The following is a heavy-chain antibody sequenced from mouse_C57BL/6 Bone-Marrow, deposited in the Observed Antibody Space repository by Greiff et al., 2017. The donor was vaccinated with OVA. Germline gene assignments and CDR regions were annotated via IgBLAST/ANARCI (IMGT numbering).Heavy chain of an antibody. CDR2: IDPNRGGT. CDR3: ASSYYSNYYFDY. J-gene: IGHJ2*01. V-gene: IGHV1-72*01. D-gene: IGHD2-5*01. Sequence: VQLQQPGAELVKPGASVKLSCKASGYTFTSYWMHWVKQRPGRGLEWIGRIDPNRGGTKYNEKFKSKATLTVDKPSSTAYMQLSSLTSEDSAVYYCASSYYSNYYFDYWGQGTTLTVSS. CDR1: GYTFTSYW.